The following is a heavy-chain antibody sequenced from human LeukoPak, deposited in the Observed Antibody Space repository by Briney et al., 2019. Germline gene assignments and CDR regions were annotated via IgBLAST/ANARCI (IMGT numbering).Heavy chain of an antibody. J-gene: IGHJ4*02. CDR1: GFTFSSYG. D-gene: IGHD3-22*01. CDR2: MRYDGSNK. Sequence: GGSLRLSCAASGFTFSSYGMHWVRQAPGKGLEWVADMRYDGSNKYYADSVTGRLTISRDNSKHTLYLKMNSLRAEDTAVYYCARDYDSSGYYYVRAPDYWGQGTLVSVST. V-gene: IGHV3-33*01. CDR3: ARDYDSSGYYYVRAPDY.